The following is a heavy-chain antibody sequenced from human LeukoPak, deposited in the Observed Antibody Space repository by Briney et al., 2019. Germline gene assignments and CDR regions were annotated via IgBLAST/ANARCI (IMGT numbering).Heavy chain of an antibody. D-gene: IGHD3-22*01. CDR3: ARHPHYYYDNSAR. J-gene: IGHJ4*02. CDR1: GDSISSSDIY. CDR2: FYYSRNT. V-gene: IGHV4-39*01. Sequence: PSETLSLTCTVSGDSISSSDIYWGWIRQPPGKGLEWIGSFYYSRNTYYNPSLKSRVTISVDTSKNQLSLTLTAVSAADTAVYYCARHPHYYYDNSARWGQGTLVTVSS.